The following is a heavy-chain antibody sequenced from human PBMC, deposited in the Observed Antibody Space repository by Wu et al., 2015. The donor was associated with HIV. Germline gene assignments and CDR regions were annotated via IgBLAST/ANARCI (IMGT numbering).Heavy chain of an antibody. D-gene: IGHD3-10*01. CDR3: ARVTPPAITMVRGVTVSFDI. J-gene: IGHJ3*02. V-gene: IGHV1-69*05. CDR2: IIPIFGTA. CDR1: GGTFSSYA. Sequence: QVQLVQSGAEVKKPGSSVKVSCKASGGTFSSYAISWVRQAPGQGLEWMGGIIPIFGTANYAQKFQGRVTITTDESTSTAYMELSSLRSEDTAVYYCARVTPPAITMVRGVTVSFDIWGQGTMVTVSS.